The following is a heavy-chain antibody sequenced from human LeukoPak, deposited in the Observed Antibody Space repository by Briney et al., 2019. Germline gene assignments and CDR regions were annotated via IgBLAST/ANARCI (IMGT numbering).Heavy chain of an antibody. CDR3: ATDSGYIYGSSSY. CDR2: ISSSGSSI. D-gene: IGHD5-18*01. J-gene: IGHJ4*02. Sequence: PGGSLRLSCAASGFTFSSYEMNWVRQAPGKGLEWVSYISSSGSSIYYADSVKGRFTISRDNAKNSLYLQMNSLRAEDTAVYYCATDSGYIYGSSSYWGQGTLVTVSS. CDR1: GFTFSSYE. V-gene: IGHV3-48*03.